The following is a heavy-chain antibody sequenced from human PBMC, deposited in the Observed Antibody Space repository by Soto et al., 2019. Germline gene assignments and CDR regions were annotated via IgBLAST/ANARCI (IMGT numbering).Heavy chain of an antibody. CDR3: ARVDVVVAAEAFDI. J-gene: IGHJ3*02. V-gene: IGHV3-33*01. Sequence: QVQLVESGGGVVQPGRSLRLSCAASEFTFSNFGMHWVRQAPGKGLEWVAVIYYDGSNEYYADSVKGRFTISRDNSKNTLYLQMNSWRAEDTAVYYCARVDVVVAAEAFDIWGQGTMVTVSS. CDR2: IYYDGSNE. D-gene: IGHD2-15*01. CDR1: EFTFSNFG.